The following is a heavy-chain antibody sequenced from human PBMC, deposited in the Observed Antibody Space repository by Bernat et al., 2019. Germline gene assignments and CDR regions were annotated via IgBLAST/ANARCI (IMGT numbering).Heavy chain of an antibody. Sequence: QVQLVESGGGVVQPGRSLRLSCAASGFTFSSYAMHWVRQAPGKGLEWVAVISYDGSNKYYADSVKGRFTISRDNSKNTLYLQMNSLRAEDTAVYYCARGAGEGIWWLVRYYYGMEVWGQGTTVTGSS. CDR3: ARGAGEGIWWLVRYYYGMEV. CDR1: GFTFSSYA. J-gene: IGHJ6*02. D-gene: IGHD6-19*01. V-gene: IGHV3-30-3*01. CDR2: ISYDGSNK.